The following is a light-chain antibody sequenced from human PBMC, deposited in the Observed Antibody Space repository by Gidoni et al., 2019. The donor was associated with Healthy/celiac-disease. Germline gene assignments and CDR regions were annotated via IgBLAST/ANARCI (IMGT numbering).Light chain of an antibody. Sequence: SSELTQDPAVSVALGQTVRITCQGDSLRSYYASWYQQKPGQAPVLVIYGKNNRPSGIPDRFSGSSSGNTASLTITGAQAEDEADYYWNSRDSSGNVFGTGTKVTVL. J-gene: IGLJ1*01. CDR2: GKN. CDR1: SLRSYY. V-gene: IGLV3-19*01. CDR3: NSRDSSGNV.